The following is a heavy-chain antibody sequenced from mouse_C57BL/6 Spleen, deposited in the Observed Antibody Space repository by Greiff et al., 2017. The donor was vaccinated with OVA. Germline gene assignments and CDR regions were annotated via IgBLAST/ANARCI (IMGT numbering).Heavy chain of an antibody. Sequence: EVQLQESGGGLVKPGGSLKLSCAASGFTFSSYAMSWVRQTPEQRLEWVATISDGGSYTYYPDNVKGRFTISRDNAKNNRYLQMSHLKSEDTAMYACARDGDNYDGHYFDYWGQGTTLTVSS. J-gene: IGHJ2*01. V-gene: IGHV5-4*01. CDR1: GFTFSSYA. CDR2: ISDGGSYT. D-gene: IGHD1-2*01. CDR3: ARDGDNYDGHYFDY.